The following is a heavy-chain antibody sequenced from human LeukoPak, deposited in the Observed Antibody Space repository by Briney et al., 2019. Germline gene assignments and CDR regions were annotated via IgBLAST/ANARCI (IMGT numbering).Heavy chain of an antibody. CDR1: GGTFSSYA. D-gene: IGHD3-22*01. CDR3: ASSSGYYDSSGLYNWFDP. Sequence: SVKVSCKASGGTFSSYAISWVRQAPGQGLEWMGGIIPIFGTANYAQEFQGRVTITADESTSTAYMELSSLRSEDTAVYYCASSSGYYDSSGLYNWFDPWGQGTLVTVSS. J-gene: IGHJ5*02. V-gene: IGHV1-69*01. CDR2: IIPIFGTA.